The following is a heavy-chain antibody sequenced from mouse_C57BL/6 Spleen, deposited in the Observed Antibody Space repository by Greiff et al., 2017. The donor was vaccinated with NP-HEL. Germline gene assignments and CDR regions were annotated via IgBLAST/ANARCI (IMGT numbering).Heavy chain of an antibody. Sequence: EVQVVESGPGLVKPSQSLSLTCSVTGYSITSGYYWNWIRQFPGNKLEWMGYISYDGSNNYNPSLKNRISITRDTSKNQFFLKLNSVTTEDTATYYCAAGRGYYAMDYWGQGTSVTVSS. CDR2: ISYDGSN. J-gene: IGHJ4*01. CDR1: GYSITSGYY. CDR3: AAGRGYYAMDY. V-gene: IGHV3-6*01.